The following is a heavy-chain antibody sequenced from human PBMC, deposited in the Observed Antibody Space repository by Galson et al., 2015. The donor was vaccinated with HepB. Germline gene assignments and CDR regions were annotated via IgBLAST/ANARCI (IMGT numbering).Heavy chain of an antibody. V-gene: IGHV3-21*01. J-gene: IGHJ2*01. CDR3: ARGGIVGATRSFWYFDL. D-gene: IGHD1-26*01. CDR2: ISSSSSYI. Sequence: SLRLSCAASGFTFSSYSMNWVRQAPGKGLEWVSSISSSSSYIYYADSVKGRFTISRDNAKNSLYLQMNSLRAEDTAVYYCARGGIVGATRSFWYFDLWGRGTLVTVSS. CDR1: GFTFSSYS.